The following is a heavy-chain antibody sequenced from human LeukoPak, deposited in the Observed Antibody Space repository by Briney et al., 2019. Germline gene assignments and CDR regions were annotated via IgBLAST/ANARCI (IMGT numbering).Heavy chain of an antibody. CDR3: AREAMIVVVITTGYFDY. V-gene: IGHV4-39*07. Sequence: SQTLSLTCTVSGGSISSGSYYWSWIRQPPGKGLEWIGSIYYSGSTYYNPSLKSRVTISVDTSKNQFSLKLSSVTAADTAVYYCAREAMIVVVITTGYFDYWGQGTLVTVSS. CDR2: IYYSGST. J-gene: IGHJ4*02. D-gene: IGHD3-22*01. CDR1: GGSISSGSYY.